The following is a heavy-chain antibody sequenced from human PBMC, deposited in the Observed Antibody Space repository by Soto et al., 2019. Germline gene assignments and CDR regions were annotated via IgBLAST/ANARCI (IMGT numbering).Heavy chain of an antibody. CDR1: GYTFTSYD. D-gene: IGHD5-18*01. J-gene: IGHJ4*02. CDR3: ARTLDSYGPPFDF. Sequence: ASVKVSCKASGYTFTSYDINWVRQATGQGLEWMGWMNPNSGNTGYAQKFQGRVTMTRNTSISTAYMELSSLRSEDTAVHYCARTLDSYGPPFDFWGQGTLVTVSS. V-gene: IGHV1-8*01. CDR2: MNPNSGNT.